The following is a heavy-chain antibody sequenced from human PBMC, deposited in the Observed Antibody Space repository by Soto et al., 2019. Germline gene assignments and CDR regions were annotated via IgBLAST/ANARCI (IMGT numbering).Heavy chain of an antibody. Sequence: SLKISCKGSGYSFTSYWIGWVRQMPGKGLEWMGIIYPGDSDTRYSPSFQGQVTISADKSISTAYLQWSSLKASGTAMYYCARFPVVVAAHFDYWGQGTLVTVSS. J-gene: IGHJ4*02. CDR1: GYSFTSYW. V-gene: IGHV5-51*01. CDR2: IYPGDSDT. D-gene: IGHD2-15*01. CDR3: ARFPVVVAAHFDY.